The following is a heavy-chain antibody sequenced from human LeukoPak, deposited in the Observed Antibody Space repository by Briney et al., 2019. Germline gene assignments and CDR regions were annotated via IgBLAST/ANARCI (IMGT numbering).Heavy chain of an antibody. D-gene: IGHD3-9*01. J-gene: IGHJ4*02. CDR3: AKARRHYDILTGYEY. V-gene: IGHV3-33*06. Sequence: GGSLRLSCAASGSTFSSYGMHWVRQAPGKGLEWVAVIWYDGSNKYYADSVKGRFTISRDNSKNTLYLQMNSLRAEDTAVYYYAKARRHYDILTGYEYWGQGTLVTVSS. CDR2: IWYDGSNK. CDR1: GSTFSSYG.